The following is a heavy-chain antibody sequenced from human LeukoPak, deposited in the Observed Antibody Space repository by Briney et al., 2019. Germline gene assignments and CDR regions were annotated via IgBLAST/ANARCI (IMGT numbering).Heavy chain of an antibody. CDR1: GFTFSSYA. CDR3: AKGRLVPDY. CDR2: ISGSDGRT. D-gene: IGHD3-9*01. V-gene: IGHV3-23*01. Sequence: GGSLRLSCAASGFTFSSYAMSWVRQAPGKGLEWVATISGSDGRTYYADSVRGQFTISRDNSKNTLYLQMNSLRAEDTAVYYCAKGRLVPDYWGQGVLVTVSS. J-gene: IGHJ4*02.